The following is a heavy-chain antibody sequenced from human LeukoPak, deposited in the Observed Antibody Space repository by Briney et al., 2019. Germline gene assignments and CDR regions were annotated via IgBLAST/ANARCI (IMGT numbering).Heavy chain of an antibody. D-gene: IGHD6-13*01. Sequence: SGGSLRLSCAASGFTFSNAWMSWVRQAPGKGLEWVGRIKSKTDGGTTDYAAPVKGRFTISRDDSKNTLYLQMNSLKTEDTAVYYCTTLPFIAAAGYYYYMDVWGKGTTVTVSS. CDR3: TTLPFIAAAGYYYYMDV. CDR2: IKSKTDGGTT. CDR1: GFTFSNAW. V-gene: IGHV3-15*01. J-gene: IGHJ6*03.